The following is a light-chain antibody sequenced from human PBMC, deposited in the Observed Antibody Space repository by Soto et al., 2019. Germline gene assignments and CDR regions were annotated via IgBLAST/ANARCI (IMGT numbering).Light chain of an antibody. J-gene: IGKJ5*01. CDR2: DAS. V-gene: IGKV3-11*01. CDR1: QSVNTY. Sequence: EVVLTQSPATLSLSPGESATLSCRASQSVNTYVAWYQHKPGQAPRLLIYDASNRATDIPARFSGSGSGTDFTLTITSLEPEDFAVYYCQQRMRWPPITFGQGTRLEIK. CDR3: QQRMRWPPIT.